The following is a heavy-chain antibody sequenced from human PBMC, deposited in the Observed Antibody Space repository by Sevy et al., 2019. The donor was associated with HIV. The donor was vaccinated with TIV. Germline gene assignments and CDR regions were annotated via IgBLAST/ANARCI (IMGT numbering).Heavy chain of an antibody. V-gene: IGHV3-21*01. J-gene: IGHJ2*01. CDR1: GFTFSSYS. CDR2: LSSSSNYI. Sequence: RGSLRLTCAASGFTFSSYSMNWVRRAPGKGLEWISSLSSSSNYIYYADSVKGRFTISRDNAQNSLYLQMNSLRAEDTAVYYSARDLIRTLWYFDLWGRGTVVTVSS. CDR3: ARDLIRTLWYFDL. D-gene: IGHD3-22*01.